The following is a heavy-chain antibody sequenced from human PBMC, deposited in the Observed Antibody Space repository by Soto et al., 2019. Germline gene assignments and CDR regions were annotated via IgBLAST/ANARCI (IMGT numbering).Heavy chain of an antibody. J-gene: IGHJ3*02. CDR3: AREDPRQGGAFDI. Sequence: SETLSLTCAVYGGSFSGYYWSWIRQPPGKGLEWIGEINHSGSTNYNPSLKSRVTISVDTSKNQFSPKLSSVTAADTAVYYCAREDPRQGGAFDIWGQGTMVTVSS. CDR2: INHSGST. D-gene: IGHD2-15*01. V-gene: IGHV4-34*01. CDR1: GGSFSGYY.